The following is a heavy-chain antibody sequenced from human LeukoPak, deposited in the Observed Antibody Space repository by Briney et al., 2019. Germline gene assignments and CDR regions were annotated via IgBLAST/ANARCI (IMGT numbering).Heavy chain of an antibody. D-gene: IGHD3-22*01. CDR1: GYTFTSYD. J-gene: IGHJ6*03. CDR2: MNPNSGNT. Sequence: ASVKVSCKASGYTFTSYDINWVRQATGRGLEWMGWMNPNSGNTGYAQKFQGRVTMTRNTSISTAYMELSSLRSEDTAVYYCARGQSSGYYYYYYYMDVWGKGTTVTISS. CDR3: ARGQSSGYYYYYYYMDV. V-gene: IGHV1-8*01.